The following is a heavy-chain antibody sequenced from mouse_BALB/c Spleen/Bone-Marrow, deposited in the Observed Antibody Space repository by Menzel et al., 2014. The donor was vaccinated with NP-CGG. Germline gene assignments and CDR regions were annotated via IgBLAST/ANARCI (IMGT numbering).Heavy chain of an antibody. V-gene: IGHV1S81*02. Sequence: VQLQQSGAELVKPGASLKLSCKASGYTFTNYWIHWVNQRPGQGLEWIGGINPSNGRTNYNEKFKTKATLTVDKSSSTAYMQLSSLTSEDSAVNYCAARLSHLAMDYWGQGTSVTVSS. CDR1: GYTFTNYW. D-gene: IGHD2-2*01. CDR3: AARLSHLAMDY. J-gene: IGHJ4*01. CDR2: INPSNGRT.